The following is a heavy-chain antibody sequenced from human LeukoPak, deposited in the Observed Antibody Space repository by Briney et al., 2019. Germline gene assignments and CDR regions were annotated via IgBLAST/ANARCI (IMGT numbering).Heavy chain of an antibody. CDR3: ARPYYYDSSGYFGGGTDY. D-gene: IGHD3-22*01. Sequence: GESLKISCKGSGYSFTSYWIGWVRQMPGKGLEWMGIIYPGDSDTRYSPSFQGQVTISADKSISTAYLQWSSLKASDTAMYYCARPYYYDSSGYFGGGTDYWGQGTLVTVSS. CDR2: IYPGDSDT. J-gene: IGHJ4*02. V-gene: IGHV5-51*01. CDR1: GYSFTSYW.